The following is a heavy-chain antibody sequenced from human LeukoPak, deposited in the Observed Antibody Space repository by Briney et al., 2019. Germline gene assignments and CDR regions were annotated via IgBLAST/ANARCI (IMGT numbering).Heavy chain of an antibody. CDR2: ISSSSSYI. V-gene: IGHV3-21*01. CDR3: LYCSGGSCYSDGFDY. CDR1: GFTFSSYS. J-gene: IGHJ4*02. Sequence: PGGSLRLSCAASGFTFSSYSMNWVRQAPGKGLEWVSSISSSSSYIYYADSVKGRFTISRDNAKNPLYLQMNSLRAEDTAVYYCLYCSGGSCYSDGFDYWGQGTLVTVSS. D-gene: IGHD2-15*01.